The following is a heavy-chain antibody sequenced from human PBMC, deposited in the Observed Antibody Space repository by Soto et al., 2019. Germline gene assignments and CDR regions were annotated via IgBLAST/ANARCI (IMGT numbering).Heavy chain of an antibody. V-gene: IGHV4-59*08. CDR3: AGLRQQLDTNFDF. D-gene: IGHD6-13*01. CDR1: GGSLSTYY. Sequence: PSETLSLTCPVPGGSLSTYYFRWVRQPPGEGLEWIGNIYHTGSPNYNPSLRSRVTISVDTSNNQFSLKLSSVTAAYTAVYYCAGLRQQLDTNFDFWGQGKLVTVSS. CDR2: IYHTGSP. J-gene: IGHJ4*02.